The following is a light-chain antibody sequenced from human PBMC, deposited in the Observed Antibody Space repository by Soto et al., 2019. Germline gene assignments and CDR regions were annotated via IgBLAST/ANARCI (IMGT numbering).Light chain of an antibody. CDR2: DAS. J-gene: IGKJ4*01. V-gene: IGKV3-11*01. CDR1: QSVVTY. Sequence: EIVLTQSPATLSFSAGERATLSCRASQSVVTYLAWYQHKPGQAPRLLIYDASNRATRIPARFSGSGSGTDFTLSISSLEPEDFAVYYCQQRSTWPLTFGGGTKVEIK. CDR3: QQRSTWPLT.